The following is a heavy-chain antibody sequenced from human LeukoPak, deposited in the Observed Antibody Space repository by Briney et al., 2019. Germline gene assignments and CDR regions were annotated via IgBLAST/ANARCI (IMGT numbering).Heavy chain of an antibody. J-gene: IGHJ4*02. CDR3: ARGQYKRDY. CDR1: GGSFSGYF. D-gene: IGHD1-14*01. CDR2: VNHGGRT. Sequence: SETLSLTCAVYGGSFSGYFWSWIRQPPGKGLEWIGDVNHGGRTYYNPSLKSRVTISVDTSKNQFSLNLRSVTAADTAVYYCARGQYKRDYWGQGTLVTVSS. V-gene: IGHV4-34*01.